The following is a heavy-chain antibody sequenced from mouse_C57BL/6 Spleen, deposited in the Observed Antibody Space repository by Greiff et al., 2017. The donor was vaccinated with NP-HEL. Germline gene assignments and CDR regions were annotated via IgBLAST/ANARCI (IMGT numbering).Heavy chain of an antibody. CDR1: GFTFSDYG. D-gene: IGHD1-1*01. CDR3: ARAYYGSSYHYFDD. CDR2: ISSGSSTI. Sequence: DVQLVESGGGLVRPGGSLKLSCAASGFTFSDYGMHWVRQAPEKGLEWVAYISSGSSTIYYADTVKGRFTISRDNAKNTLFLQMNRLRSEDTAMYYCARAYYGSSYHYFDDWGQGTTLTVSS. J-gene: IGHJ2*01. V-gene: IGHV5-17*01.